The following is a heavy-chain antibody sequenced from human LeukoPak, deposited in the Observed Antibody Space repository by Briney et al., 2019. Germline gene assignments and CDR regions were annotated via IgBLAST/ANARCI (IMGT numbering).Heavy chain of an antibody. D-gene: IGHD2-8*02. Sequence: GGSLRLSCAASGFTFSDYYMSWVRQAPGRGLQWVASMKGDGSHIYYVDSVKGRFTISRDNARNSLYLQMNSLTAEDTAVYYCARLFGGVTTFDYWGQGALVTVSS. J-gene: IGHJ4*02. V-gene: IGHV3-7*01. CDR2: MKGDGSHI. CDR1: GFTFSDYY. CDR3: ARLFGGVTTFDY.